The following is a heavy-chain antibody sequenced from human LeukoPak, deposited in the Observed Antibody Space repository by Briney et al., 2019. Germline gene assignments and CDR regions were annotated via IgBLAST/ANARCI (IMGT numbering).Heavy chain of an antibody. Sequence: SETLSLTCTVSGGSISSYYWSWIRQPPGRGLEWVGYIYYSGSTNYNPSLKSRVTISVDTSKKQISLKLTSVTAADTAVYYCARERGNLRGDAFDIWGQGTMVTVSS. CDR3: ARERGNLRGDAFDI. D-gene: IGHD1-26*01. CDR2: IYYSGST. CDR1: GGSISSYY. V-gene: IGHV4-59*12. J-gene: IGHJ3*02.